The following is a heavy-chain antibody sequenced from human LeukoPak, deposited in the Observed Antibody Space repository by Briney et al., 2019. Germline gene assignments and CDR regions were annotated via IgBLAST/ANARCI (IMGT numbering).Heavy chain of an antibody. CDR3: AKEGLGSSWYPNYFDY. CDR2: ISYDGSNK. J-gene: IGHJ4*02. Sequence: PGGSLRLSCAASGFTFSNYAMHWVRQAPGKGLEWVALISYDGSNKYYADFVKGRFTISRDSSKNTLYLQVNSLRAEDTAVYYCAKEGLGSSWYPNYFDYWGQGTLVTVSS. V-gene: IGHV3-30*18. CDR1: GFTFSNYA. D-gene: IGHD6-13*01.